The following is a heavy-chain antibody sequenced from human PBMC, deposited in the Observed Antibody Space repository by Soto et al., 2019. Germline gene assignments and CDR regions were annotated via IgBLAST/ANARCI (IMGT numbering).Heavy chain of an antibody. J-gene: IGHJ6*02. D-gene: IGHD3-22*01. CDR3: ARQGPPVSYASSDYYYYGMDV. CDR2: IYPGDSDT. V-gene: IGHV5-51*01. CDR1: GYSFTIYW. Sequence: GESLTISCKGSGYSFTIYWIGWVRQMPGKGLEWMGIIYPGDSDTRYSPSFQGQVTISADKSISTAYLQWSSLKASDTAMYYCARQGPPVSYASSDYYYYGMDVMNQGTTDVVS.